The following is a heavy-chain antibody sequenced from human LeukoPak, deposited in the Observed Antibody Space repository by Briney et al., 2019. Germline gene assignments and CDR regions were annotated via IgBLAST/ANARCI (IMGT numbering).Heavy chain of an antibody. D-gene: IGHD2-8*01. V-gene: IGHV3-74*01. J-gene: IGHJ3*02. Sequence: GGSLRLSCAASGFTFNRYWMHWVRQVPGKGLVWVSRINSDWSSTTYADSVRGRFPISRDNARNTLYLQMNSLSAEDTAVYYCERPNLYSTSLDAFDIWGQGTMVTVSS. CDR3: ERPNLYSTSLDAFDI. CDR1: GFTFNRYW. CDR2: INSDWSST.